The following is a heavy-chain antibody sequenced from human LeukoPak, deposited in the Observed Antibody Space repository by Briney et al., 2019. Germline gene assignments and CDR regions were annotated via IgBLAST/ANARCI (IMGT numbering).Heavy chain of an antibody. J-gene: IGHJ4*02. CDR1: GFTFSIYA. CDR2: ISSSSSYI. D-gene: IGHD6-6*01. CDR3: ARDVSAGVAAQDY. V-gene: IGHV3-21*01. Sequence: AGGSLRLSCAASGFTFSIYAMNWVREAPGKGLEWVSSISSSSSYIYYAVSVKGRFTISRDNAKNSLYLQMNSLRAEDTAVYYCARDVSAGVAAQDYWGQGTLVTVSS.